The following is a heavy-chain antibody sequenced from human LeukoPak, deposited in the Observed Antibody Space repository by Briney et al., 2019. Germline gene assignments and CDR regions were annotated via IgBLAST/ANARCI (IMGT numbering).Heavy chain of an antibody. Sequence: ASVKVSCKASGYTFTSYGISWVRQAPGQGLEWMGWISAYNGNTNYAQKLQSRVTMTTDTSTSTAYMELRSLRSDDTAVYYCARDYYDSSGYYPIDYWGQGTLVTVSS. CDR2: ISAYNGNT. V-gene: IGHV1-18*01. D-gene: IGHD3-22*01. CDR1: GYTFTSYG. CDR3: ARDYYDSSGYYPIDY. J-gene: IGHJ4*02.